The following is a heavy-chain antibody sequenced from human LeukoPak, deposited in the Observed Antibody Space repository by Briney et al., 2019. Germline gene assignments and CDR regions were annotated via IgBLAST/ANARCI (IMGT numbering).Heavy chain of an antibody. Sequence: GGSLRLSCAASGFTFSSYGMHWVRQAPGKGLEWVSYISSSSSTIYYADSVKGRFTISRDNAKNSLYLQMNSLRAEDTAVYYCARDQHGRDYGGNPQLFDYWGQGTLVTVSS. D-gene: IGHD4-23*01. CDR2: ISSSSSTI. CDR3: ARDQHGRDYGGNPQLFDY. CDR1: GFTFSSYG. V-gene: IGHV3-48*01. J-gene: IGHJ4*02.